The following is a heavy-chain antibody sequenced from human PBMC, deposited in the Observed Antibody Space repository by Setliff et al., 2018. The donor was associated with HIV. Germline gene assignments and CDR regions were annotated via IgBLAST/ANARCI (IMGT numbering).Heavy chain of an antibody. J-gene: IGHJ6*03. Sequence: GGSLRLSCTSSGFTFRDHAISWVRQAPGKGLEWLGFIRRNTYGGTTEYAASLEGRFTISRDDSKNVAYLQMNSLKTEDSAVYYCARAVGNSNFYYMDVWGKGTTVTVSS. CDR2: IRRNTYGGTT. V-gene: IGHV3-49*04. CDR1: GFTFRDHA. D-gene: IGHD1-26*01. CDR3: ARAVGNSNFYYMDV.